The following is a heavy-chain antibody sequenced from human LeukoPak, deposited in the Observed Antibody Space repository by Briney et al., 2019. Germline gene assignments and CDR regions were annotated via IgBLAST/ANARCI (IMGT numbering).Heavy chain of an antibody. Sequence: SETLSLTCAVYGGSFSGYYWSWIRQPPGKGLERIGEINHSGSTNYNPSLKSRVTISVDTSKNQFSLKLTSVTAADTAVYYCARARRFAAAGTTAFDIWGQGTMVTVSS. V-gene: IGHV4-34*01. D-gene: IGHD6-13*01. CDR2: INHSGST. CDR1: GGSFSGYY. J-gene: IGHJ3*02. CDR3: ARARRFAAAGTTAFDI.